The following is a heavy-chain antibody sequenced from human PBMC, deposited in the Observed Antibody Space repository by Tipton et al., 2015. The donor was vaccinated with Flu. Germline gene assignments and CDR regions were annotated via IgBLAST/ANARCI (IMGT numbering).Heavy chain of an antibody. CDR3: ARMEWTVTTPRYFDL. CDR2: IYYIGRT. D-gene: IGHD4-17*01. V-gene: IGHV4-31*03. Sequence: TLSLICTVSGGPISSGGDYWSWIRQHPGKGLEWIGHIYYIGRTYYHPSLKSRVTISLDTSRNQFSLKLSSVTAADSAVYYCARMEWTVTTPRYFDLWGRGTLVTVSS. J-gene: IGHJ2*01. CDR1: GGPISSGGDY.